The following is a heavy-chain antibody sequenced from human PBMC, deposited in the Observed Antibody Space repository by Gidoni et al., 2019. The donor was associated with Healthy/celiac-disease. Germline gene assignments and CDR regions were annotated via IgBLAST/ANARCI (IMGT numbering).Heavy chain of an antibody. Sequence: EVQLVESGGGLVQPGGSLRLSCSASGFTFSSYCMHWVRQAPGKGLEYVSAISSNGGSTYYADSVKGRFTISRDNSKNTLYLQMSSLRAEDTAVYYCVKDPITMVRGVEDAFDIWGQGTMVTVSS. CDR2: ISSNGGST. J-gene: IGHJ3*02. CDR3: VKDPITMVRGVEDAFDI. CDR1: GFTFSSYC. V-gene: IGHV3-64D*06. D-gene: IGHD3-10*01.